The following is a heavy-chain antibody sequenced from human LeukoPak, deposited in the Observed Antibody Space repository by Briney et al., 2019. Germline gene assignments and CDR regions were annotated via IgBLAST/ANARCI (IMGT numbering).Heavy chain of an antibody. CDR3: ARIDVVVPAAISEGMDV. CDR2: IIPIFGTA. J-gene: IGHJ6*04. D-gene: IGHD2-2*02. Sequence: ASVKVSCKASGGTFSSYAISWVRQAPGQGLEWMGGIIPIFGTANYAQKFQGRVTMTTDTSTSTAYMELRSLRSDDTAVYYCARIDVVVPAAISEGMDVWGKGTTVTVSS. V-gene: IGHV1-69*05. CDR1: GGTFSSYA.